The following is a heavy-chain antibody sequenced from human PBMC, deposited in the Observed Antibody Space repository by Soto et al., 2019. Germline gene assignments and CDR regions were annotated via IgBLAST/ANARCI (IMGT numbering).Heavy chain of an antibody. CDR3: AREYYDILTGLIWFDP. V-gene: IGHV3-48*02. CDR1: GFTFSSYS. D-gene: IGHD3-9*01. J-gene: IGHJ5*02. Sequence: GGSLRLSCAASGFTFSSYSMNWVRQAPGKGLEWVSYISSSSTIYYADSVKGRFTISRDNAKNSLYLQMNSLRDEDTAVYYCAREYYDILTGLIWFDPWGQGTLVTVSS. CDR2: ISSSSTI.